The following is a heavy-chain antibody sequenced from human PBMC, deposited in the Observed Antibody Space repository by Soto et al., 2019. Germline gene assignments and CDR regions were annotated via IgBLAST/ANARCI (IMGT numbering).Heavy chain of an antibody. J-gene: IGHJ4*02. V-gene: IGHV4-39*01. Sequence: SETLSLTCTVSGGSISSSSYYWGWIRQPPGKGLEWIGSIYYSGSTYYNPSLKSRVTISVDTSKNQFSLKLSSVTAADTAVYYCARHQAGVVVITKDEGWFDYWGQGTLVTVSS. D-gene: IGHD3-22*01. CDR3: ARHQAGVVVITKDEGWFDY. CDR2: IYYSGST. CDR1: GGSISSSSYY.